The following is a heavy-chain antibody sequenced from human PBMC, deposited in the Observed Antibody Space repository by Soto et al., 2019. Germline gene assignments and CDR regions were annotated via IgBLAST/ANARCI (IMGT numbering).Heavy chain of an antibody. CDR1: GGTFSSYT. V-gene: IGHV1-69*02. CDR3: AINPRHRGSSSWYSGDAFDI. J-gene: IGHJ3*02. Sequence: ASVKVSCKASGGTFSSYTISWVRQAPGQGLEWMGRIIPILGIANYAQKFQGRVTITADKSTSTAYMELSGLRSEDTAVYYCAINPRHRGSSSWYSGDAFDIWGQGTMVTVSS. D-gene: IGHD6-13*01. CDR2: IIPILGIA.